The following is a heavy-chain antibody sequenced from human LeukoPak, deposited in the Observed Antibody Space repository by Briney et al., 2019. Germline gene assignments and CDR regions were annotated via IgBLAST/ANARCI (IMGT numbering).Heavy chain of an antibody. CDR1: GGSISSVGYY. CDR3: ARGVNWFDP. CDR2: IYYSGST. Sequence: PSETLSLTCTVSGGSISSVGYYWSWVRQHPGKGLEWIGYIYYSGSTYYNPSLKSRVTISVDTSKNHFSLRLSSVTAADTAVYYCARGVNWFDPWGQGTLVTVSS. V-gene: IGHV4-31*03. J-gene: IGHJ5*02.